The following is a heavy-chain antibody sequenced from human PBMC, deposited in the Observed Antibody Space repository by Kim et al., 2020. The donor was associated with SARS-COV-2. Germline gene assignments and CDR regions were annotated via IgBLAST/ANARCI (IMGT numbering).Heavy chain of an antibody. CDR2: IKQDGSEK. Sequence: GGSLRLSCAASGFTFSSYWMSWVRQAPGKGLEWVANIKQDGSEKYYVDSVKGRFTISRDNAKNSLYLQMNSLRAEDTAVYYCARNSRLPSYYVDIVATTSGMDVWGQGTTVTVSS. CDR3: ARNSRLPSYYVDIVATTSGMDV. J-gene: IGHJ6*02. D-gene: IGHD5-12*01. CDR1: GFTFSSYW. V-gene: IGHV3-7*01.